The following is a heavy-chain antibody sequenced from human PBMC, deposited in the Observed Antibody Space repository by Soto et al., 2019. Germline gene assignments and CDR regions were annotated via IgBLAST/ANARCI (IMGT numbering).Heavy chain of an antibody. J-gene: IGHJ4*02. D-gene: IGHD3-3*01. CDR3: AKDQFRITIFGPAAGPSLD. V-gene: IGHV3-23*01. CDR1: GFTFSSYA. CDR2: ISGSGGST. Sequence: GGSLRLSCAASGFTFSSYAMSWVRQAPGKGLEWVSAISGSGGSTYYADSVKGRFTISRDNSKNTLYLQMNSLRAEDTAVYYCAKDQFRITIFGPAAGPSLDWGQGTLVTVSS.